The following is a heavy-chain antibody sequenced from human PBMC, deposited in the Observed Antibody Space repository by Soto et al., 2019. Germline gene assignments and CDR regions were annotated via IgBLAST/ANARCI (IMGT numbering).Heavy chain of an antibody. CDR2: INPSGGST. D-gene: IGHD2-2*01. CDR1: GYTFTSYY. Sequence: GASVKVSCKASGYTFTSYYMHWVRQAPGQGLEWMGIINPSGGSTSYAQKFQGRVTMTRDTSTSTVYMELSSLRSEDTAVYYCARDRPPPPEDIVVRSPREFDYYYYGMDVWGQGTTVTVSS. V-gene: IGHV1-46*03. J-gene: IGHJ6*02. CDR3: ARDRPPPPEDIVVRSPREFDYYYYGMDV.